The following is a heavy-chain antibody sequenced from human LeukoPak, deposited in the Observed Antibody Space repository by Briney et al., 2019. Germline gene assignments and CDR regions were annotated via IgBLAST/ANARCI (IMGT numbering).Heavy chain of an antibody. CDR1: GGTFSSYA. J-gene: IGHJ4*02. D-gene: IGHD3-3*01. CDR2: IIPIFGTA. Sequence: SVKVSRKASGGTFSSYAISWVRQAPGQGLEGMGGIIPIFGTATCAKKFQGRVTITTDESTSTAYMEPSSLRSEDTAVYYCARWDFWSGYGFAYWGQGTLVTVSS. CDR3: ARWDFWSGYGFAY. V-gene: IGHV1-69*05.